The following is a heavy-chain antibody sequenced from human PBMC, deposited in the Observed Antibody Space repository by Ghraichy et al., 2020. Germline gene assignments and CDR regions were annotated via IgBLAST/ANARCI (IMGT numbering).Heavy chain of an antibody. CDR2: ISYDGSNK. D-gene: IGHD3-16*01. Sequence: GGSLRLSCAASGFTFSSYGMHWVRQAPGKGLEWVAVISYDGSNKYYADSVKGRFTISRDNSKNTLYLQMNSLRAEDTAVYYCAKVRGIGNPRSNDAFDIWGQGTMVTVSS. J-gene: IGHJ3*02. CDR3: AKVRGIGNPRSNDAFDI. V-gene: IGHV3-30*18. CDR1: GFTFSSYG.